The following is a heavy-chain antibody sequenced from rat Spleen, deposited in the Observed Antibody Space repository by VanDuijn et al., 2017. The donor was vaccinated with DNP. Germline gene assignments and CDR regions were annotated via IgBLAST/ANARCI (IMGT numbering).Heavy chain of an antibody. CDR3: ASLWTLAY. D-gene: IGHD1-3*01. J-gene: IGHJ3*01. Sequence: EVQLVESGGALVQPGRSLKVSCTTSGFSFTNYGMAWVRQAPTKGLVWVASISYDGSSTYYRDSVKGRFTISRDNAKSTLYLQMDSLRSEDTATYYCASLWTLAYWGQGTLVTVSS. CDR2: ISYDGSST. V-gene: IGHV5-29*01. CDR1: GFSFTNYG.